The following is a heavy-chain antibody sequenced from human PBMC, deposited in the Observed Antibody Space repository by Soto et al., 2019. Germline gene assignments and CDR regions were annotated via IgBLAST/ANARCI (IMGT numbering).Heavy chain of an antibody. CDR2: IRNKGNNYAT. D-gene: IGHD7-27*01. J-gene: IGHJ4*02. V-gene: IGHV3-73*01. CDR3: ARDLFQSWGH. Sequence: PGGSLRLSCAASGFTFSDSAMHWVRQASGKGLEWVGRIRNKGNNYATAYTASVKGRFTISRDDSKNTLYLQMNRLRPEDTAIYYCARDLFQSWGHWGQGALVTVSS. CDR1: GFTFSDSA.